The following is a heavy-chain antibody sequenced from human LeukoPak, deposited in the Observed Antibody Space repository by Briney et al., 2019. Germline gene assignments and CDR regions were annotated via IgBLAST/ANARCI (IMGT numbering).Heavy chain of an antibody. CDR2: MYYSGSG. J-gene: IGHJ4*02. Sequence: SETLSLTCTVSGGSISRYYWSWIRQPPGKGLEWIGYMYYSGSGNYNPSLKSRVTISIDTSKNQLSLKLSSVTAADTAVYYCARRVDEGQWLGDYWGQGTLVTVSS. CDR3: ARRVDEGQWLGDY. CDR1: GGSISRYY. D-gene: IGHD6-19*01. V-gene: IGHV4-59*08.